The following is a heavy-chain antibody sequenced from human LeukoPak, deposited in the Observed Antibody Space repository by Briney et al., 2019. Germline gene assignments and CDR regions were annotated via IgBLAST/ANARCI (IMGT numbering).Heavy chain of an antibody. D-gene: IGHD3-22*01. J-gene: IGHJ4*02. CDR1: GFTFSSYS. CDR3: ARAYYDSSAYYRFDY. V-gene: IGHV3-23*01. Sequence: GGSLRLSCAASGFTFSSYSMNWVRQAPGKGLEWVSVISGSGGSTYYADSVKGRFTISRDNSKNTLYLQMNSLRAEDTAVYYCARAYYDSSAYYRFDYWGQGTLVTVSS. CDR2: ISGSGGST.